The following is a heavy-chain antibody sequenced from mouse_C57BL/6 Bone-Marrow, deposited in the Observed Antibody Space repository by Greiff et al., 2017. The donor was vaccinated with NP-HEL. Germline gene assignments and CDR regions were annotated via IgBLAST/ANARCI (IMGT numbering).Heavy chain of an antibody. CDR3: ANYYGSSNAMDY. J-gene: IGHJ4*01. D-gene: IGHD1-1*01. CDR1: GYTFTDYY. CDR2: INPYNGGT. Sequence: EVQLQQSGPVLVKPGASVKMSCKASGYTFTDYYMNWVKQSHGKSLEWIGVINPYNGGTSYNQKFKGKATLTVDKSSSTAYMELNSLTSEDSAVYYCANYYGSSNAMDYWGQGTSVTVSS. V-gene: IGHV1-19*01.